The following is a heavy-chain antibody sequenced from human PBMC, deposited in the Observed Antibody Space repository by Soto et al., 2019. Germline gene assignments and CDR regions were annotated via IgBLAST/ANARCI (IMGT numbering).Heavy chain of an antibody. CDR1: GGSTSSSSYY. V-gene: IGHV4-39*01. J-gene: IGHJ4*02. D-gene: IGHD3-9*01. CDR2: IYYSGST. CDR3: ARQGGHYDILTGYHLDY. Sequence: SETLSLTCTVSGGSTSSSSYYWGWIRQPPGKGLEWIGSIYYSGSTYYNPSLKSRVTISVDTSKNQFSLKLSSVTAADTAVYYCARQGGHYDILTGYHLDYWGQGTLVTVSS.